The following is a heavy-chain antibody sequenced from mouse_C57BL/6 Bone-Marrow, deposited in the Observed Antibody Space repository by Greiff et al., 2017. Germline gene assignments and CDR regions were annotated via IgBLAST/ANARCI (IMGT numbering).Heavy chain of an antibody. D-gene: IGHD2-5*01. CDR3: ARRGYYSNYHYAMDY. V-gene: IGHV2-2*01. CDR1: GFSLTSYG. J-gene: IGHJ4*01. CDR2: IWSGGNT. Sequence: VQLQQSGPGLVQPSQSLSITCTVSGFSLTSYGVHWVRQSPGKGLEWLGVIWSGGNTDYNAAFISRLSISKDNSKSQVFFKMNSLQADDTAIYYCARRGYYSNYHYAMDYWGQGTSVTVSS.